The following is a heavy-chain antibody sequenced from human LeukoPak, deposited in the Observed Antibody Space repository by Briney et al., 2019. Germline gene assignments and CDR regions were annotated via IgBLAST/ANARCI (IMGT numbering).Heavy chain of an antibody. CDR1: GFTFNDYA. CDR2: ISWDSGNT. V-gene: IGHV3-43D*03. Sequence: GGSLRLSCAASGFTFNDYAMHRVRQAPGKGLEWVSLISWDSGNTYYADSVKGRFTISRDNGKNSLSLQMNSLRAEDTALYYCAKGPGAAVGKRYIQHWGQGTLVTVSS. D-gene: IGHD6-13*01. J-gene: IGHJ1*01. CDR3: AKGPGAAVGKRYIQH.